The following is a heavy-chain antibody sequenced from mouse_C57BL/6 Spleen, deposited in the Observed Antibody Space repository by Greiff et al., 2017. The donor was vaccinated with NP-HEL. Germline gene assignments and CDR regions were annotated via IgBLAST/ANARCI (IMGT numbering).Heavy chain of an antibody. J-gene: IGHJ3*01. CDR1: GFNIKDDY. Sequence: VQLQQSGAELVRPGASVKLSCTASGFNIKDDYMHWVKQRPEQGLEWIGWIDPENGDTEYASKFQGKATITADTSSNTAYLQLSSLTSEDTAVYYCTTRGLQAWFADWGKGALVTVSA. CDR3: TTRGLQAWFAD. CDR2: IDPENGDT. D-gene: IGHD2-4*01. V-gene: IGHV14-4*01.